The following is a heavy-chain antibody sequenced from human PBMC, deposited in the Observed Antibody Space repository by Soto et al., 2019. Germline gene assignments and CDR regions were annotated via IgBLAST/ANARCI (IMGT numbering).Heavy chain of an antibody. CDR1: GGSISSYY. J-gene: IGHJ4*02. D-gene: IGHD6-19*01. CDR3: ARAGDSSGPVALGY. Sequence: SETLSLTCTVSGGSISSYYWSWIRQPPGKGLEWIGYIYYSGSTNYNPSLKSRVTISVDTSKNQFSLKLSSVTAADTAVYYCARAGDSSGPVALGYWGQGTLVTVSS. CDR2: IYYSGST. V-gene: IGHV4-59*12.